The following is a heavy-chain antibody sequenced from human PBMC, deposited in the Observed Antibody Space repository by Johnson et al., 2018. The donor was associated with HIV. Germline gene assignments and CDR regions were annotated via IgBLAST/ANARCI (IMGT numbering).Heavy chain of an antibody. CDR2: ISFDGGIK. D-gene: IGHD4-17*01. CDR3: ARSTGAFDI. V-gene: IGHV3-30-3*01. Sequence: QMQLVESGGGVVQPGRSLRLSCAASGFTFNDYVLHWVRQAPGKGLEWVASISFDGGIKNYADSVKGRFTISRDNSKNTLYLQLNSLRLDDTAVYFCARSTGAFDIWGQGTMVTVSS. J-gene: IGHJ3*02. CDR1: GFTFNDYV.